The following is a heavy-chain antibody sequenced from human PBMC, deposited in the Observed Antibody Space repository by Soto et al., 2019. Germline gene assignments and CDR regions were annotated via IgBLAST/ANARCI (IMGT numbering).Heavy chain of an antibody. CDR2: IYHSGST. CDR1: GGSISSSNW. CDR3: ARAYSSSSDLGRYYFDY. J-gene: IGHJ4*02. Sequence: QVQLQESGPGLVKPSGTLSLTCAVSGGSISSSNWWSWVRQPPGKGLEWIGEIYHSGSTNYNLSLKSRVTISVDKSKNQFSLKLSSVTAADTAVYYCARAYSSSSDLGRYYFDYWGQGTLVTVSS. V-gene: IGHV4-4*02. D-gene: IGHD6-6*01.